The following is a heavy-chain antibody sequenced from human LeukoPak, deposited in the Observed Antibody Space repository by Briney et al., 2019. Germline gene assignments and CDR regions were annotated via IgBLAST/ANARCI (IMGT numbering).Heavy chain of an antibody. J-gene: IGHJ2*01. V-gene: IGHV1-18*01. D-gene: IGHD1-26*01. CDR3: ARASGSYSSKWYFDL. CDR2: ISAYNGNT. Sequence: ASVKVSCKASGYTFTSYGISWVRQAPGQGLEWMGWISAYNGNTNYAQKLQGRVTMTTDTSTSTAYMELRSLRSDDTAVYYCARASGSYSSKWYFDLWGRGTLVTVSS. CDR1: GYTFTSYG.